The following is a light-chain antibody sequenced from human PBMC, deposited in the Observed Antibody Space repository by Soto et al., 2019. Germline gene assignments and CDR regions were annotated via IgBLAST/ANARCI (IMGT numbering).Light chain of an antibody. CDR2: EDN. J-gene: IGLJ2*01. CDR1: SGSIASND. CDR3: QAYDSINVV. V-gene: IGLV6-57*02. Sequence: NSMLTQPHSVSESPGKTVTISCTGSSGSIASNDVQWYQQRPGSAPTTVIFEDNQRPSGVTDRFSGSIDGASISATLTRSGVETEDEADYYFQAYDSINVVFGGGTKLTVL.